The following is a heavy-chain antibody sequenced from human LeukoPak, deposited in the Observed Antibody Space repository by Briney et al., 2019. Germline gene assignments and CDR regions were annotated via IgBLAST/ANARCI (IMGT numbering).Heavy chain of an antibody. CDR3: AELGITMIGGV. J-gene: IGHJ6*04. CDR2: FSGSGGST. V-gene: IGHV3-23*01. Sequence: GGSLRLSCAASGFSFSSYAMSWLRHAPGKGLEWVSSFSGSGGSTYYADSVKGRFTISRDNAKNSLYLQMNSLRAEDTAVYYCAELGITMIGGVWGKGTTVTISS. D-gene: IGHD3-10*02. CDR1: GFSFSSYA.